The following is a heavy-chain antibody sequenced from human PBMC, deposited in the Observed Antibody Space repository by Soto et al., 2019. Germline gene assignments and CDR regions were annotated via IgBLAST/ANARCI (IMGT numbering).Heavy chain of an antibody. J-gene: IGHJ4*02. Sequence: XGSLRLSCAAAGFTFSDYYMSWIRQAPGKGLEWVSYIGPSSSYTNYADSVKGRFTISRDNAKNSLYLQMNSLRAEDTAVYYCARVVRLMLYSDYWGQGTLVTVSS. CDR1: GFTFSDYY. V-gene: IGHV3-11*06. D-gene: IGHD2-8*01. CDR3: ARVVRLMLYSDY. CDR2: IGPSSSYT.